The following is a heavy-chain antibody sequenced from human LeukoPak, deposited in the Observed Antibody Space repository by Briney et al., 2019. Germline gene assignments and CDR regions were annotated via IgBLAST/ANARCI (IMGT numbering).Heavy chain of an antibody. D-gene: IGHD2-21*02. V-gene: IGHV4-39*01. CDR2: IYYSGST. CDR3: ARHGHHGDHDY. J-gene: IGHJ4*02. Sequence: SETLSLTCTVSGVSISSYCWGWIRQPPGKGLEWIGSIYYSGSTYYNPSLKSRVTISVDTSKNQFSLKLTSVTAADTAVYYCARHGHHGDHDYWGQGTLVTVSS. CDR1: GVSISSYC.